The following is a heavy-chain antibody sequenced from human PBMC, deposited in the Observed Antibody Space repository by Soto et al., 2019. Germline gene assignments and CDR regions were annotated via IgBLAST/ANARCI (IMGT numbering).Heavy chain of an antibody. V-gene: IGHV3-23*01. D-gene: IGHD1-26*01. CDR2: ISGSGGST. J-gene: IGHJ2*01. Sequence: EVQLLESGGDLVQPGGSLRLSCAASGFTFSSYAMSWVRKAPGKGLEWVSAISGSGGSTYYADSVKGRFTISRDNSNITLYLQVNSLRAEDTAVYYCAKPGWEPDWWYFDLWGRGTLVTVSS. CDR3: AKPGWEPDWWYFDL. CDR1: GFTFSSYA.